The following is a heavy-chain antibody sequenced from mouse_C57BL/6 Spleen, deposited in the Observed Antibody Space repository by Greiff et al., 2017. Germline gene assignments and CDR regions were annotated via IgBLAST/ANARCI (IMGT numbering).Heavy chain of an antibody. Sequence: EVMLVESGGDLVKPGGSLKLSCAASGFTFSSYGMSWVRQTPDKRLEWVATISSGGSYTYYPDSVKGRFTISRDNAKNTLYLQMSSLKSEDTAMYYCARHYYSSSLYYAMDYWGQGTSVTVSS. V-gene: IGHV5-6*01. CDR3: ARHYYSSSLYYAMDY. D-gene: IGHD1-1*01. CDR2: ISSGGSYT. J-gene: IGHJ4*01. CDR1: GFTFSSYG.